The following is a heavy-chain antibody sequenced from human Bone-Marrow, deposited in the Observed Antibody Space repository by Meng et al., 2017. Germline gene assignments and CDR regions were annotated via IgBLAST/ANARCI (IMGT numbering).Heavy chain of an antibody. CDR1: GDSVSSNSAA. Sequence: QVQLQQSGPGLVKPSQTPSLTCSNSGDSVSSNSAAWNCIRQSPSRGLEWLGKTYYRSKWSNDYAVSVRSRITIDPDTSKNQFSLQLNSVTPEDTAVYYCVRSHSGFLDYWGQGTLVTVSS. J-gene: IGHJ4*02. CDR3: VRSHSGFLDY. CDR2: TYYRSKWSN. D-gene: IGHD3-10*01. V-gene: IGHV6-1*01.